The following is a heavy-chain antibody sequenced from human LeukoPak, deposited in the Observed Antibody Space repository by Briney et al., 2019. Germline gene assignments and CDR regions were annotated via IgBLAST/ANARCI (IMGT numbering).Heavy chain of an antibody. J-gene: IGHJ4*02. V-gene: IGHV4-59*08. CDR1: GGSISSYY. Sequence: PSETLSLTCTVSGGSISSYYWSWIRQPPGKGLEWIGYIYYSGSTNYNPSLKSRVTISVDTSKNQFSLKLSSVTAADTAVYYCARGYGSGYFDYWGQGTLVTVSS. CDR3: ARGYGSGYFDY. CDR2: IYYSGST. D-gene: IGHD3-10*01.